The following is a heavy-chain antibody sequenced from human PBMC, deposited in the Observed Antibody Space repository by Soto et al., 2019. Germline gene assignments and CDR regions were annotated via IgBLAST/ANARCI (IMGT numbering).Heavy chain of an antibody. D-gene: IGHD2-2*01. CDR1: GYTSISYT. J-gene: IGHJ6*03. Sequence: ASVKVSCDASGYTSISYTMPWPRQARGQGLGWMGWINAGNGNTKYSQKFQGRVTITRDTSASTAYMELSSLRSEDTAVYYCARGRGDIVVVPAANGYYYMDVWGKGTTVTVSS. CDR3: ARGRGDIVVVPAANGYYYMDV. CDR2: INAGNGNT. V-gene: IGHV1-3*01.